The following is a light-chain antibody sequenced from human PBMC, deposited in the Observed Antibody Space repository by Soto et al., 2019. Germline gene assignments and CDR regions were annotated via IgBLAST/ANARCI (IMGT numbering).Light chain of an antibody. J-gene: IGLJ1*01. V-gene: IGLV2-8*01. CDR3: SSYAGSNLYV. CDR1: SSDIGGYRY. Sequence: QSALTQPPSASGSPGQSVTISCTGTSSDIGGYRYVSWYQQHPGKAPQLMIYDVSKRPSGVPDRVSGSKSGNTASLTGAGLQAEDEADYYCSSYAGSNLYVFGTGTKLTVL. CDR2: DVS.